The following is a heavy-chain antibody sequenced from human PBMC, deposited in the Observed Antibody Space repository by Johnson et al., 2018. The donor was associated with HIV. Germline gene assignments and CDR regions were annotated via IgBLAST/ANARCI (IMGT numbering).Heavy chain of an antibody. V-gene: IGHV3-73*01. CDR2: IRSKAYGGTT. CDR3: TGGRDLRAFDI. Sequence: VQLVESGGGLVQPGGSLKLSCAASGFTFSGSAMHWVRQASGKGLEWVGRIRSKAYGGTTEYAASLKGRFTISRDDSKSITFLQMDSLKTEDTGMYYCTGGRDLRAFDIWGQGTMVTVSS. J-gene: IGHJ3*02. D-gene: IGHD2-21*02. CDR1: GFTFSGSA.